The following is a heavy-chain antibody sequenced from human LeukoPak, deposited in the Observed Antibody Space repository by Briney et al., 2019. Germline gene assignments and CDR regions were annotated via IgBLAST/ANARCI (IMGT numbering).Heavy chain of an antibody. Sequence: PGGSLRLSCAASGFSFSSYGMHWVRQAPGKGLEWVTFIRYDGSDKFYADSVKGRFTTSRDNSRSTLYLQMNSLRAEDTAVYYCARVSIGWYSFDYWGQGTLVTVSS. J-gene: IGHJ4*02. CDR2: IRYDGSDK. CDR3: ARVSIGWYSFDY. D-gene: IGHD6-19*01. V-gene: IGHV3-30*02. CDR1: GFSFSSYG.